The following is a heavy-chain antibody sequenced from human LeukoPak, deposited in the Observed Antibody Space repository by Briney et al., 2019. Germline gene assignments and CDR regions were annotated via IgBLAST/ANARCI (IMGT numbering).Heavy chain of an antibody. D-gene: IGHD6-13*01. CDR3: ATQSFSSPRIY. CDR1: GFTFSSYA. V-gene: IGHV3-30-3*01. Sequence: GRSLRLSCAASGFTFSSYAVHWVRQAPGKGLEWVAVISYDGSNKYYADSVKGRFTISRDNSKNTLYLQMNSLRAEDTAVYYCATQSFSSPRIYWGQGTLVTVSS. CDR2: ISYDGSNK. J-gene: IGHJ4*02.